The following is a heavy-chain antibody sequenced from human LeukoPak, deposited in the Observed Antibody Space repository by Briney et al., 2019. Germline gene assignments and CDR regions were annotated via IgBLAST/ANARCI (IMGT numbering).Heavy chain of an antibody. CDR3: ARDSGGSGECFPLDY. D-gene: IGHD2-15*01. Sequence: GGSLRLSXAASGFTFSSYEMNWVRQAPGKGLEWVSYISTSGNTIYYADSVKGRFTISRDNAKNSLYLQMNSLRAEDTAVYYCARDSGGSGECFPLDYWGQGTLVTVSS. V-gene: IGHV3-48*03. CDR2: ISTSGNTI. CDR1: GFTFSSYE. J-gene: IGHJ4*02.